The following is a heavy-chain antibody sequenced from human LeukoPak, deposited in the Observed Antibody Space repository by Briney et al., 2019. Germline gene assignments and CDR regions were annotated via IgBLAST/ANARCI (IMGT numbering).Heavy chain of an antibody. D-gene: IGHD5-12*01. CDR3: AKDSGYSGCALDY. J-gene: IGHJ4*02. CDR2: IYSGGNT. V-gene: IGHV3-66*01. CDR1: GFSVSSNY. Sequence: PGGSLRLSCAASGFSVSSNYMSWVRQAPGKGLEWISLIYSGGNTYYADSVKGRFSISRDNSKNTLYLQMHSLRAEDTAVYYCAKDSGYSGCALDYWGQGTLVTVFS.